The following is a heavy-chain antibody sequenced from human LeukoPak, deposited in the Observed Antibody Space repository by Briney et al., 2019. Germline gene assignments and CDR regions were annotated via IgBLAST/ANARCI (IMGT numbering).Heavy chain of an antibody. CDR2: INSDGSWT. Sequence: PGGSLRLSCAASGSYWMHWVRQAPGKGLVWVSHINSDGSWTSYTDSVKGRFTISKDNAKNTVYLQMNNLRAEDTAVYYCVSFYETYWGRGTLVTVSS. V-gene: IGHV3-74*01. J-gene: IGHJ4*02. CDR1: GSYW. D-gene: IGHD2/OR15-2a*01. CDR3: VSFYETY.